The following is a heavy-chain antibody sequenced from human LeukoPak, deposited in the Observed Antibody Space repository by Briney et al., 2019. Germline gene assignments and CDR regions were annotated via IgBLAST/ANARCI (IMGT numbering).Heavy chain of an antibody. CDR3: AKDGGSGWFINWFDP. CDR1: GFTFDDYT. J-gene: IGHJ5*02. D-gene: IGHD6-19*01. CDR2: ISWDGGST. V-gene: IGHV3-43*01. Sequence: GSLRLSCAASGFTFDDYTMHWVRQAPGKGLEWVSLISWDGGSTYYADSVEGRFTISRDNSKNSLYLQMNSLRTEDTALYYCAKDGGSGWFINWFDPWGQGTLVTVSS.